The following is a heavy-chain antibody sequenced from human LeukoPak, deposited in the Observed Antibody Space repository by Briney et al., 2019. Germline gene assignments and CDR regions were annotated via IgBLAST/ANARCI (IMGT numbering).Heavy chain of an antibody. J-gene: IGHJ4*02. CDR3: ARDLEGDSYYFDN. Sequence: PSETLSLTCTVSGGPISINYWSWIRQPAGEGLERIGHVNTRGNTNYNPSLKSRVTMSVDTSKNQFSLKLGSVTAADTAVYYCARDLEGDSYYFDNWGQGTLVTVSS. CDR1: GGPISINY. D-gene: IGHD3-10*01. CDR2: VNTRGNT. V-gene: IGHV4-4*07.